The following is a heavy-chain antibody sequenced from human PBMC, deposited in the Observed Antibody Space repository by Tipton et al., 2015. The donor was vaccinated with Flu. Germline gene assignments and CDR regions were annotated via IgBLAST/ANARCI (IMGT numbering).Heavy chain of an antibody. Sequence: TLSLTCAVYGGSLRGSFWSWIRQPPGKGLEWIGEVNHSRPNPSLKSRVTISVDTSNNQFSLKLNSVTAADTAVYLCARLDYGPTQWYFDLWGRGTLVTVSS. CDR3: ARLDYGPTQWYFDL. J-gene: IGHJ2*01. CDR1: GGSLRGSF. D-gene: IGHD4-17*01. V-gene: IGHV4-34*01. CDR2: VNHSRP.